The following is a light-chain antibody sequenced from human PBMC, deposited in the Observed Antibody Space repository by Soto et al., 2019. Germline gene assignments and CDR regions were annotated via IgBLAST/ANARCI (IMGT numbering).Light chain of an antibody. CDR1: QSVSNN. CDR3: KQYKEWPPFT. J-gene: IGKJ5*01. Sequence: EIVLTQSPATLSLSPGERATLSCRASQSVSNNVAWYQQKPGQAPRLLILGASTRATGIPARSSGSGSGTEFTLSISSLQSEDFAVYYCKQYKEWPPFTFGQGTRLEI. V-gene: IGKV3-15*01. CDR2: GAS.